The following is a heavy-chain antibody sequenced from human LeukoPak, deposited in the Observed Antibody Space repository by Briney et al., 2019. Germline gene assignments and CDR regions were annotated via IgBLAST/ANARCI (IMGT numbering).Heavy chain of an antibody. CDR1: GFTFSAYS. Sequence: PGGSLRLSCAASGFTFSAYSMNWVRQAPGKGLEWVSYISGSSDTIYYADSVRGRFTIPRDNARNSLSLQMSSLRAEDTAVYYCARAATVTAYWFDPWGQGTLVTVSS. J-gene: IGHJ5*02. CDR2: ISGSSDTI. D-gene: IGHD4-11*01. CDR3: ARAATVTAYWFDP. V-gene: IGHV3-48*04.